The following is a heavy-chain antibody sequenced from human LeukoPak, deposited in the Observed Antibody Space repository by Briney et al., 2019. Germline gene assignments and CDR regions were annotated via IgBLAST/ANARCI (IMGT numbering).Heavy chain of an antibody. CDR3: AKSAYCGGDCYSFDY. D-gene: IGHD2-21*02. CDR2: ISHDGSNK. J-gene: IGHJ4*02. CDR1: GFTFSSYG. V-gene: IGHV3-30*18. Sequence: GGSLRLSCAASGFTFSSYGMHWVRQAPGKGLEWVAVISHDGSNKYYADSVKGRFTISRDNSKNTLYLRMNSLRAEDTAVYYCAKSAYCGGDCYSFDYWGQGTLVTVPS.